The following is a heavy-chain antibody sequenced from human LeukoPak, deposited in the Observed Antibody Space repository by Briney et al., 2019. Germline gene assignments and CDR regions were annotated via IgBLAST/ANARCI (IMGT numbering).Heavy chain of an antibody. Sequence: SETLSLTCTVSGYSISSGYYWGWIRQPPGKGLEWIGSIYHTGSTYYNPSLKSRVTISVDTSKNQFSLKLSSVTAADTAVYYCARDPVHNYWGQGTLVTVSS. V-gene: IGHV4-38-2*02. CDR3: ARDPVHNY. J-gene: IGHJ4*02. CDR1: GYSISSGYY. CDR2: IYHTGST.